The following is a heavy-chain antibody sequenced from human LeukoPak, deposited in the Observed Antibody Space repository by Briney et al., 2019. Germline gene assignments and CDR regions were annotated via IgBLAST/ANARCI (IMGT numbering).Heavy chain of an antibody. CDR2: ISPSTGGT. CDR1: GYTFIGYY. Sequence: GASVKVSCKASGYTFIGYYMHWVRQAPGQGLEWMGRISPSTGGTNSAQKFQGRVTMTRDTSISTAYMELSRLTSDDTAIYYCARGQPYGDYNYFDPWGQGTLVTVSS. V-gene: IGHV1-2*06. D-gene: IGHD4-17*01. CDR3: ARGQPYGDYNYFDP. J-gene: IGHJ5*02.